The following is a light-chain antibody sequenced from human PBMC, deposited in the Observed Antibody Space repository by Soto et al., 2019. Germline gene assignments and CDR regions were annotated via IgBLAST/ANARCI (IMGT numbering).Light chain of an antibody. V-gene: IGLV2-14*03. CDR2: GVT. CDR1: SSDVGGYNY. CDR3: SSYATTGIL. Sequence: QAVVTQPASVSGSPGQSITISCTGTSSDVGGYNYVSWYQHYPGKAPKLMIYGVTNRPSGVSNRFSGSKSGNTASLTISGLQAEDEADYFCSSYATTGILFGGGTKLTVL. J-gene: IGLJ2*01.